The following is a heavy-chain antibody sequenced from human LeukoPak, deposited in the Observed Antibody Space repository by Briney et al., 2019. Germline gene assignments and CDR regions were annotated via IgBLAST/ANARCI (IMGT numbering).Heavy chain of an antibody. V-gene: IGHV3-23*01. Sequence: GGSLRLSCAAAGFSFSGYAMNWVRQAPGEGLEWVSSLSVSGGTTYYTDSVKGRFTVSRDNSRDTLYLQMNSLRVEDTAVYYCARQDSGSSPYYYYHGMDVWGQGTTVTVSS. D-gene: IGHD1-26*01. CDR3: ARQDSGSSPYYYYHGMDV. J-gene: IGHJ6*02. CDR1: GFSFSGYA. CDR2: LSVSGGTT.